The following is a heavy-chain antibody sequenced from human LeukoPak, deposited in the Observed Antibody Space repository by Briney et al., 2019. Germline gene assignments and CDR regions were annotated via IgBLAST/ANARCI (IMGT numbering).Heavy chain of an antibody. D-gene: IGHD7-27*01. Sequence: ASVKVPCKTSGYTFSNYGISWVRQAPGQGLEWMGWITAYNGNRLYAQKFQGRVTMTRSASINTAYMELSSLRSEDTAVYYCARAPRSWGFDYWGQGTLVTVSS. J-gene: IGHJ4*02. CDR1: GYTFSNYG. V-gene: IGHV1-8*01. CDR3: ARAPRSWGFDY. CDR2: ITAYNGNR.